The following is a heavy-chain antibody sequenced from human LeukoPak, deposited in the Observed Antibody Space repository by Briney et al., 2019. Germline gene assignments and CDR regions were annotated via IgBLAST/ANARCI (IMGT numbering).Heavy chain of an antibody. D-gene: IGHD3-22*01. Sequence: SETLSLTCTVSGGSISSYYWSWIRQPAGKGLEWIGRIYTSGSTNYNPSLKSRVTMSVDTSKNQFSLKLSSVTAADTAVYYCARGQNIYDSSGYLYYLDYWGQGTLVTVSS. CDR2: IYTSGST. V-gene: IGHV4-4*07. J-gene: IGHJ4*02. CDR1: GGSISSYY. CDR3: ARGQNIYDSSGYLYYLDY.